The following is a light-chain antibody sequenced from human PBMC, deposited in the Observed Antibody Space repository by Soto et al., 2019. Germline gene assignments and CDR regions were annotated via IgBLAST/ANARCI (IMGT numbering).Light chain of an antibody. J-gene: IGKJ3*01. Sequence: IHMTQSPSSLSASIGYRVSFTCQASQDISKFLNWYQHKPGQAPSLLIYDASKSHFGVPSRFSGSGYGTDFNFTISSLQTEDNATYYCQQYENRPYTFGPGTKVDIK. CDR1: QDISKF. CDR3: QQYENRPYT. CDR2: DAS. V-gene: IGKV1-33*01.